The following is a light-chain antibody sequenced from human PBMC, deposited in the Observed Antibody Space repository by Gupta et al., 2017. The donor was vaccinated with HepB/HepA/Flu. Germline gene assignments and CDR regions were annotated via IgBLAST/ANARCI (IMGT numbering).Light chain of an antibody. CDR1: TVAVARGHY. V-gene: IGLV7-46*01. CDR2: DTT. CDR3: SLSYSGAVV. Sequence: QAVVTQEPYLTVSPGGTVTLTCRSSTVAVARGHYPYWFQPKPGKAPRTLIYDTTTKLSWTPARFSGSLLGGKAAMTLSGARPEDEAEYYCSLSYSGAVVFGGGTKLTVL. J-gene: IGLJ2*01.